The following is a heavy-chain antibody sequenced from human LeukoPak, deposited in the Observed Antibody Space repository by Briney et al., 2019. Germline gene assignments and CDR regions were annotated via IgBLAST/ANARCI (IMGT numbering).Heavy chain of an antibody. Sequence: PSETLSLTCSVSGASISSYYWSWIRQPPGKGPEWIGDMYHSGSPNYNPSLYSRLTISIDTSNSQFSLRLTSVTAADTAVYYRARGGHYDTSGYYAVVDLWGQGTLVTVSS. CDR3: ARGGHYDTSGYYAVVDL. V-gene: IGHV4-59*01. D-gene: IGHD3-22*01. J-gene: IGHJ5*02. CDR1: GASISSYY. CDR2: MYHSGSP.